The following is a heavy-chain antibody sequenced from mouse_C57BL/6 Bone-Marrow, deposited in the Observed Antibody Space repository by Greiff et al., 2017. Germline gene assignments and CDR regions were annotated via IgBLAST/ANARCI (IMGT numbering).Heavy chain of an antibody. V-gene: IGHV3-6*01. Sequence: EVKLMESGPGLVKPSQSLSLTCSVTGYSITSGYYWNWIRQFPGNKLEWMGYISYDGSNNYNPSLKNRISITRDTSKNQFFLKLNSVTTEDTATYYCARDGGYDWFDYWGQGTTRTVSS. D-gene: IGHD2-2*01. CDR3: ARDGGYDWFDY. CDR2: ISYDGSN. CDR1: GYSITSGYY. J-gene: IGHJ2*01.